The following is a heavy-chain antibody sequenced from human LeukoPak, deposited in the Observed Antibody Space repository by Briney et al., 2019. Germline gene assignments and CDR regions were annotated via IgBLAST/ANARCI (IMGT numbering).Heavy chain of an antibody. V-gene: IGHV4-59*01. J-gene: IGHJ5*02. CDR1: GGSFSGFF. Sequence: SETLSLTCTVSGGSFSGFFWTWIRQPPGKGLEWIGYMYYSSTNYNPSLKSRVTISVDTSKNQFSLKLTSVTAADTAVYYCARGVPIESYYYESSGTLGFDPWGRGTLVTVSS. CDR2: MYYSST. D-gene: IGHD3-22*01. CDR3: ARGVPIESYYYESSGTLGFDP.